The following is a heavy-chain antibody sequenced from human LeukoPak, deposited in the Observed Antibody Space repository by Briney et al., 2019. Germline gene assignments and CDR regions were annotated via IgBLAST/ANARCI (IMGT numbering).Heavy chain of an antibody. CDR2: MLAIFGTA. Sequence: SVKVSCKASGGTLSSYVISWVRQAGGQGVEGMGGMLAIFGTAIHATKLQGRVTLTTDESTSTAYMELSSLRSEDTAVYYCARERSNDYNWFDPWGQGTLVTVSS. J-gene: IGHJ5*02. CDR1: GGTLSSYV. D-gene: IGHD1-1*01. CDR3: ARERSNDYNWFDP. V-gene: IGHV1-69*05.